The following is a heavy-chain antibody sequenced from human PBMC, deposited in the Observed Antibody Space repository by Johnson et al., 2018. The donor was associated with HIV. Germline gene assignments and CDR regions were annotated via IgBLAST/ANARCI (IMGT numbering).Heavy chain of an antibody. D-gene: IGHD2-8*02. V-gene: IGHV3-30-3*01. CDR2: ISYDGSNK. CDR1: GFTFSSYS. CDR3: AKDPIVLVVYAISAFDI. J-gene: IGHJ3*02. Sequence: QVQLVESGGGLVQPGGSLRLSCAASGFTFSSYSMHWVRQAPGKGLEWVAVISYDGSNKYYADSVKGRFTISRDNSKNTLYLQMSSLRVEDTAVYCCAKDPIVLVVYAISAFDIWGQGTMVTVSS.